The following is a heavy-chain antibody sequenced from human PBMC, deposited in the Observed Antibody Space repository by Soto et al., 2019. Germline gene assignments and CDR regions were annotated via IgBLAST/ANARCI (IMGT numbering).Heavy chain of an antibody. CDR1: GGSISSSSYY. V-gene: IGHV4-39*01. D-gene: IGHD3-3*01. J-gene: IGHJ5*02. CDR3: ARHVFAGRLFDP. Sequence: PSETLSLTCTVSGGSISSSSYYWGWIRQPPGKGLEWIGSIYYSGSTYYNPSLKSRVTISVDTSKNQFSPKLSSVAAADTAVYYCARHVFAGRLFDPWGQGTLVTVSS. CDR2: IYYSGST.